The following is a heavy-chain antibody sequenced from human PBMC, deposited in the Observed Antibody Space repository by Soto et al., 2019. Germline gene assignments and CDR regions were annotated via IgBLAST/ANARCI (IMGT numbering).Heavy chain of an antibody. D-gene: IGHD7-27*01. CDR3: TGWAEY. V-gene: IGHV3-74*01. J-gene: IGHJ4*02. CDR2: VNADGSST. CDR1: GFTFSEYW. Sequence: GGSLRLSCAASGFTFSEYWMHWVRQAPGKGLVWVSRVNADGSSTSHADSVRGRFTISRDNAKNTVYLQMNSLRVDDTAVYFCTGWAEYWGQGTLVTVSS.